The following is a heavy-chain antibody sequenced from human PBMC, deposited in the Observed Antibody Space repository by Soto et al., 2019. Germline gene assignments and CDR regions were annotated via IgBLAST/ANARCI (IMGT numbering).Heavy chain of an antibody. CDR1: GFVFSDFQ. D-gene: IGHD3-16*01. CDR2: ITGTSAFT. J-gene: IGHJ4*02. V-gene: IGHV3-21*01. CDR3: ARDNLAFQGAFDL. Sequence: GGSLRLSCAASGFVFSDFQFNWVRQAPGGGLEWLSSITGTSAFTEYAESIEGRFTISRDNPNKLLFLHMDNLRPEDTAVYYCARDNLAFQGAFDLWGQGTLVTVYS.